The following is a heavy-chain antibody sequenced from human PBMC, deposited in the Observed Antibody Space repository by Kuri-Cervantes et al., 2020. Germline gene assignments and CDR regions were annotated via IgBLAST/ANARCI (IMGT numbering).Heavy chain of an antibody. J-gene: IGHJ4*02. CDR3: AIRPLNYYGSDKG. CDR2: IRNDGSYE. CDR1: GFNFNSYG. V-gene: IGHV3-30*02. D-gene: IGHD3-10*01. Sequence: GESLKISCAASGFNFNSYGMHWVRQAPGKVLEWVAFIRNDGSYEYYADSVKGRLTISRDNSKNTLYLQMNSLRAEDTAVYYCAIRPLNYYGSDKGWGQGTLVTVSS.